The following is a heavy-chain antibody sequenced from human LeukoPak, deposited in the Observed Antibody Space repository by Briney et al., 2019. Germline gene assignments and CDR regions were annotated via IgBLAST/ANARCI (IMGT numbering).Heavy chain of an antibody. V-gene: IGHV3-23*01. J-gene: IGHJ4*02. CDR2: ISADGVNA. D-gene: IGHD6-19*01. CDR3: AKIKPSSGWGFDS. CDR1: GFTSSSYA. Sequence: SGRSLRLSCAASGFTSSSYAMSWVRQAPGKGLKWVSSISADGVNAYYADSVKGRFTISRDNSKDTLYLQMNSLRAEDTAVYYCAKIKPSSGWGFDSWGQGTLVTVSS.